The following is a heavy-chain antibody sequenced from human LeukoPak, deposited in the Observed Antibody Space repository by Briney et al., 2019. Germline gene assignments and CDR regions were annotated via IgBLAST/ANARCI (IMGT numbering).Heavy chain of an antibody. CDR3: ARAIRHYYYYYMDV. V-gene: IGHV4-34*01. J-gene: IGHJ6*03. CDR2: INHSGST. Sequence: SETLSLTCAVYGGSFSGYYWSWTRQPPGKGLEWIGEINHSGSTNYNPSLKSRVTISVDTSKNQFSLKLSSVTAADTAVYYCARAIRHYYYYYMDVWGKGTTVTVSS. D-gene: IGHD1-1*01. CDR1: GGSFSGYY.